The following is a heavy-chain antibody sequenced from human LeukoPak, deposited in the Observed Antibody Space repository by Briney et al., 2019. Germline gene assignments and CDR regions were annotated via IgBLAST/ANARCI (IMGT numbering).Heavy chain of an antibody. CDR2: INHSGST. CDR3: ARIGKNRGYSHGSIRYYFDY. V-gene: IGHV4-34*01. D-gene: IGHD5-18*01. CDR1: GGSFSGYY. Sequence: SETLSLTCAVYGGSFSGYYWSWIRQPPGKGLEWIGEINHSGSTNYNPSLKSRVTISVDTSKNQFSLKLSSVTAADTAVYYCARIGKNRGYSHGSIRYYFDYWGQGTLVTVSS. J-gene: IGHJ4*02.